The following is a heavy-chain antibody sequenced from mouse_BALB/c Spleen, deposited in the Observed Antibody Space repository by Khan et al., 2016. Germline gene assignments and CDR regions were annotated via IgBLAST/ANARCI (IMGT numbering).Heavy chain of an antibody. CDR2: VNPSNDYT. J-gene: IGHJ2*01. D-gene: IGHD2-3*01. CDR3: ARDGWLLSFFDY. V-gene: IGHV1-4*01. Sequence: VQLQESGAELARPGASVKMSCKASGYTFTSYTMFWVKQRPGQGLEWIGYVNPSNDYTDYNQKFKDKATLTADKSSSTAYMQLNSLTSEDSAVYYCARDGWLLSFFDYWGQGTTLTVSS. CDR1: GYTFTSYT.